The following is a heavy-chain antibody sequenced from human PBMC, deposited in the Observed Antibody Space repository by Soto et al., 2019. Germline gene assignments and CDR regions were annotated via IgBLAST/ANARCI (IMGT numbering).Heavy chain of an antibody. CDR2: INHSGST. V-gene: IGHV4-34*01. D-gene: IGHD3-10*01. CDR1: GGSFSGYY. CDR3: ARGRITMVRGVISNWFDP. J-gene: IGHJ5*02. Sequence: QVQLQQWGAGLLKPSETLSLTCAVYGGSFSGYYWSWIRQPPGKGLEWIGEINHSGSTNYNPSLKSRVTISVDTSKNQFSLKLSSVTAADTAVYYCARGRITMVRGVISNWFDPWGQGTLVTVSS.